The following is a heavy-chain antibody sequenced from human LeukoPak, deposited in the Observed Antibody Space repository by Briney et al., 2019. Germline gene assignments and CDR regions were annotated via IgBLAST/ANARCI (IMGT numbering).Heavy chain of an antibody. CDR2: ISGSGDST. J-gene: IGHJ4*02. CDR1: GFTFSSYA. V-gene: IGHV3-23*01. Sequence: GGSLRLSCAVSGFTFSSYAMNWVRQAPGKGLEWVSAISGSGDSTHSADSAEGRFTISRDNSKNTLYLQMNSLRAEDTAIYYCAKDHVDWGSSFDCWGQGTLVTVSS. D-gene: IGHD3/OR15-3a*01. CDR3: AKDHVDWGSSFDC.